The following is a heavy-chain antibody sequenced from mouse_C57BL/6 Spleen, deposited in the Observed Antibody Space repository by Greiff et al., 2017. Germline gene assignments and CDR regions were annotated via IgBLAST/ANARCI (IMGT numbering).Heavy chain of an antibody. CDR3: TRGDYGWYFDV. D-gene: IGHD1-1*01. V-gene: IGHV5-9-1*02. CDR2: ISSGGDYI. CDR1: GFTFSSYA. Sequence: EVHLVESGEGLVKPGGSLKLSCAASGFTFSSYAMSWVRQPPETRLEWVAYISSGGDYIYYADTVKGRFTISRDNARNTLYLQMSSLKSEDTAMYYCTRGDYGWYFDVWGTGTTVTVSS. J-gene: IGHJ1*03.